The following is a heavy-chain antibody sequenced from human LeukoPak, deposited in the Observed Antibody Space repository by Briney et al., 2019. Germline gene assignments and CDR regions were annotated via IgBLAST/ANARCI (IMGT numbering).Heavy chain of an antibody. CDR3: AARTYSSSWYYFDY. V-gene: IGHV3-30*02. CDR2: IRYDGGNK. Sequence: GGSLRLSCAASGFTFSSYGMHWVRQAPGKGLEWVAFIRYDGGNKYYADSVKGRFTVSRDNSKNTLYLQMNSLRAEDTAVYYCAARTYSSSWYYFDYWGQGTLVTVSS. CDR1: GFTFSSYG. D-gene: IGHD6-13*01. J-gene: IGHJ4*02.